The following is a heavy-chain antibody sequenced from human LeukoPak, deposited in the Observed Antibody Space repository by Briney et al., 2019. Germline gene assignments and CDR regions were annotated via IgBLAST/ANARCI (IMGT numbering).Heavy chain of an antibody. CDR1: GGSISSYY. D-gene: IGHD6-13*01. CDR3: ARVGGGSSWTYYYYYGMDV. J-gene: IGHJ6*02. CDR2: IYYSGST. Sequence: SGTLSLTCTVSGGSISSYYWSWIRQPPGKGLEWIGYIYYSGSTNYNPSLKSRVTISVDTSKNQFSLKLSSVTAADTAVYYCARVGGGSSWTYYYYYGMDVWGQGTTVTVSS. V-gene: IGHV4-59*01.